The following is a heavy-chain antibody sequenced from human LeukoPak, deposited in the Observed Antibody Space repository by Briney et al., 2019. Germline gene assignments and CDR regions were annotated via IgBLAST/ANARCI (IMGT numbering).Heavy chain of an antibody. CDR2: IWYDGSNK. CDR1: GFTFSSYG. D-gene: IGHD1-26*01. V-gene: IGHV3-33*01. CDR3: ARGLGGRDAFDI. J-gene: IGHJ3*02. Sequence: GGSLRLSCAASGFTFSSYGMHWVRQAPGKGLEWVAVIWYDGSNKYYADSVKGRFTISRDNSKNTLYLQMNSLRGEDTAVYYCARGLGGRDAFDIWGQGTMVTVSS.